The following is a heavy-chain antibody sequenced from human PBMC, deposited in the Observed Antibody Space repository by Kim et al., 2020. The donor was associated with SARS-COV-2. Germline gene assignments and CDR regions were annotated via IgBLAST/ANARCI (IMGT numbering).Heavy chain of an antibody. CDR2: T. D-gene: IGHD3-16*01. CDR3: TTDLGEPDVGV. J-gene: IGHJ6*01. V-gene: IGHV3-15*01. Sequence: TDYAGPVKGRFTSSRDDSKNTLYLQMNSLKTEDTAVYYCTTDLGEPDVGVWGQGTTVTVSS.